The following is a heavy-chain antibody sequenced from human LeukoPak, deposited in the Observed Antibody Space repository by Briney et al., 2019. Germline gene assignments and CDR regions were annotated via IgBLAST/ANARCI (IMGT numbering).Heavy chain of an antibody. V-gene: IGHV4-4*02. CDR2: IHHSGNT. Sequence: KASGTLSLTCAVSGDSISSSHWWTWIRQPPGKGLEWIGEIHHSGNTDYNPSLKSRVTISLDKSKNEFSLRMRSVTAADTAFYYCARDQSVRSWYFDSWGQGALVTVSS. D-gene: IGHD6-13*01. CDR3: ARDQSVRSWYFDS. J-gene: IGHJ4*02. CDR1: GDSISSSHW.